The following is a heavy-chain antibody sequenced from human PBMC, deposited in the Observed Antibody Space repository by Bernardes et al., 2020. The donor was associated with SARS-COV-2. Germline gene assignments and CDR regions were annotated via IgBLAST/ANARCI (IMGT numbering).Heavy chain of an antibody. D-gene: IGHD3-3*01. CDR1: GFTFSTFA. J-gene: IGHJ4*03. V-gene: IGHV3-23*01. CDR3: AKGRIGSDFWSGQSL. CDR2: ISGSGSGT. Sequence: GGSLRLSCAASGFTFSTFAMTWVRQAPGKGLEWVSAISGSGSGTYYADFVKGRFTVSRDNSKNILYLQLNSLRAEDTAVYFCAKGRIGSDFWSGQSLWGQGTRMTV.